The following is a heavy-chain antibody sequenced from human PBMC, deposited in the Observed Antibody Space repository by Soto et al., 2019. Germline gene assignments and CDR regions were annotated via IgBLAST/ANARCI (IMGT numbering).Heavy chain of an antibody. CDR1: GYTFTDYY. CDR3: ARVRTYYDSQGAFDI. Sequence: QVQLVQSGAEVKKPEASVKVSCKASGYTFTDYYMHWVRQAPGQGLEWMGWINPNIGDTNYAQKFQGRVTMTRDTSISTAYMELSRLRSDDTAVYYCARVRTYYDSQGAFDIWGQGTMVTVSS. V-gene: IGHV1-2*02. J-gene: IGHJ3*02. CDR2: INPNIGDT. D-gene: IGHD3-22*01.